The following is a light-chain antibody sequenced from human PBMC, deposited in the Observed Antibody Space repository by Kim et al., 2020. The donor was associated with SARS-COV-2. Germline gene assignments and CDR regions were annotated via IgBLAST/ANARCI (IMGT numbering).Light chain of an antibody. V-gene: IGKV1-8*01. Sequence: SASTGDRVTITWRASQCISSYLAWYQQKPGKAPKLLIYAASTLQSGVPSRFSGSGSGTDFTLTISCLQSEDFATYYCQQYYSYPPTFGQGTKLEI. CDR1: QCISSY. J-gene: IGKJ2*01. CDR2: AAS. CDR3: QQYYSYPPT.